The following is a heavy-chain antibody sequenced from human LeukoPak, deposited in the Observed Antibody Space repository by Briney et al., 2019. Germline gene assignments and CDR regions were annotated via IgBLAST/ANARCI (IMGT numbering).Heavy chain of an antibody. J-gene: IGHJ3*02. Sequence: GGSLRLSCAASGFTVSSNYMSWVRQAPGKGLEWVSVIYSGGSTYYADSVKGRFTISRDNSKNTLYLQMNSLRAEDTAVDYGARGAGSAYYYDSAFDIWGQGRMVTVSS. CDR3: ARGAGSAYYYDSAFDI. CDR1: GFTVSSNY. CDR2: IYSGGST. V-gene: IGHV3-66*01. D-gene: IGHD3-22*01.